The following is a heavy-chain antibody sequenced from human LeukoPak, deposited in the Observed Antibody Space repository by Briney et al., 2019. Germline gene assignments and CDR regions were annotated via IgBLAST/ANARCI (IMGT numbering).Heavy chain of an antibody. J-gene: IGHJ3*02. CDR2: ISSSSSYI. D-gene: IGHD2-21*01. V-gene: IGHV3-21*01. CDR1: GFIFSSYS. CDR3: ARDYSPVRAEGAFDI. Sequence: GGSLRLSCAASGFIFSSYSMNWVRQAPGKGLEWVSSISSSSSYIYYADSVKGRFTISRDNAKNSLYLQMNSLRAEDTAVYYCARDYSPVRAEGAFDIWAKGQWSPSLQ.